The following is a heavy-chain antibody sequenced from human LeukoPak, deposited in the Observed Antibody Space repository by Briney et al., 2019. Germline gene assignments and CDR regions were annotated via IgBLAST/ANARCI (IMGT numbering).Heavy chain of an antibody. D-gene: IGHD3-10*01. Sequence: ASVKVSCKASGGTFSRYALSWVRQAPGQGLEWMGGIIPIFGTANYAQKFQGRVTITADESTSTAYMELSSLRSEDTAVYYCARRVKAVRGVHDAFDIWGQGTMVTVSS. CDR1: GGTFSRYA. V-gene: IGHV1-69*13. J-gene: IGHJ3*02. CDR2: IIPIFGTA. CDR3: ARRVKAVRGVHDAFDI.